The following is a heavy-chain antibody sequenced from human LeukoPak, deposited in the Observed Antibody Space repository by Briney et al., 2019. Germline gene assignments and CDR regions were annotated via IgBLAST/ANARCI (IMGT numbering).Heavy chain of an antibody. J-gene: IGHJ3*02. V-gene: IGHV5-51*01. CDR1: GYSFTSYW. D-gene: IGHD6-13*01. Sequence: GESLQISCKGSGYSFTSYWIGWVRQMPGKGLEWMGIISPTDSDTRYSPSFQGQVTISADRSISTAYLQWSSLKASDTAMYYCARYLGIAAAGTDSFDIWGQGTMVTVSS. CDR3: ARYLGIAAAGTDSFDI. CDR2: ISPTDSDT.